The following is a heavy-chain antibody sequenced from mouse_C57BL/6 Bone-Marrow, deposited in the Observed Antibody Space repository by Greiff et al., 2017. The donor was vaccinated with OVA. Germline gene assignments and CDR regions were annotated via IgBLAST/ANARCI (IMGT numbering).Heavy chain of an antibody. CDR1: GFTFSSYT. CDR2: ISGGGGNT. J-gene: IGHJ3*01. V-gene: IGHV5-9*01. Sequence: DVQLVESGGGLVKPGGSLKLSCAASGFTFSSYTMSWVRQTPEKRLEWVATISGGGGNTYYPDSVKGRFTISRDNAKNTLYLQMSSLRSEDTALYYCAREGDYDAAFFAYWGQGTLVTVSA. CDR3: AREGDYDAAFFAY. D-gene: IGHD2-4*01.